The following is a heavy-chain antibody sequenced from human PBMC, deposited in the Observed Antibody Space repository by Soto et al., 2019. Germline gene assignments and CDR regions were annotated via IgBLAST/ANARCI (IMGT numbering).Heavy chain of an antibody. V-gene: IGHV1-2*04. CDR1: GYTFTGYY. CDR3: ARGDIVATITHFDY. CDR2: INPNSGGT. Sequence: ASEVSCKASGYTFTGYYMHWVRQAPGQGLEWMGWINPNSGGTNYAQKFQGWVTMTRDTSISTAYMELSRLRSDDTAVYYCARGDIVATITHFDYWGQGTLVTVSS. D-gene: IGHD5-12*01. J-gene: IGHJ4*02.